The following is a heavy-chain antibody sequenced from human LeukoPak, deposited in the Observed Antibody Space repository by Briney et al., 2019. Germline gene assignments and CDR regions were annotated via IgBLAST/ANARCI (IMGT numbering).Heavy chain of an antibody. CDR3: ASGILVGAADY. J-gene: IGHJ4*02. D-gene: IGHD1-26*01. V-gene: IGHV4-39*07. CDR2: IYYSGST. CDR1: GGSISTSSYY. Sequence: PSETLSLTCTVSGGSISTSSYYWGWIRQPPGKGLEWIGNIYYSGSTYYNPSLKSRVTISVDTSKNQFSLKLSSVTAADTAVYYLASGILVGAADYWGQGTLVTVSS.